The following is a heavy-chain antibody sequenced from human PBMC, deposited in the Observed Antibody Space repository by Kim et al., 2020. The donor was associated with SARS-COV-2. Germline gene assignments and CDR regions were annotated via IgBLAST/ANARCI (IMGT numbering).Heavy chain of an antibody. CDR3: ARGLVGGAARPYDY. J-gene: IGHJ4*02. D-gene: IGHD6-6*01. V-gene: IGHV4-34*01. Sequence: NPSLKRRVTISVDTSRTQFSLKLSSVTAADTAVYYCARGLVGGAARPYDYWGQGTLVTVSS.